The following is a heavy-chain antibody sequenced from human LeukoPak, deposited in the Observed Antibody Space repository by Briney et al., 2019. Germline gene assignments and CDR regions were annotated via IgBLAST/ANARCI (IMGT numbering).Heavy chain of an antibody. Sequence: GGSLRLSCAASGSTFDDYAMHWVRQAPGKGLEWVSGISWNSGSIGYADSVKGRFTISRDNAKNSLYLQMNSLRAEDTALYYCAKYPSPYYDILTGPSYYFDYWGQGTLVTVSS. CDR3: AKYPSPYYDILTGPSYYFDY. V-gene: IGHV3-9*01. CDR2: ISWNSGSI. CDR1: GSTFDDYA. D-gene: IGHD3-9*01. J-gene: IGHJ4*02.